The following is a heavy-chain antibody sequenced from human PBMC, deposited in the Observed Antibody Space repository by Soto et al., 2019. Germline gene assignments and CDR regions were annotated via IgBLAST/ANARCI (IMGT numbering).Heavy chain of an antibody. CDR2: IYYSGST. V-gene: IGHV4-59*08. J-gene: IGHJ4*02. CDR3: AASGYSGYENYFDY. D-gene: IGHD5-12*01. Sequence: SETLSLTCTVSGGSISSYYWSWIRQPPGKGLEWIGYIYYSGSTNYNPSLKSRVTISVDTSKNQFSLKLSSVTAADTAVYYCAASGYSGYENYFDYWGQGTLVTVSS. CDR1: GGSISSYY.